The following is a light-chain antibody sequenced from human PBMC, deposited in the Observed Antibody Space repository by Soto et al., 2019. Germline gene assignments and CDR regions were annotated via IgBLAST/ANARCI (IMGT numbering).Light chain of an antibody. Sequence: EIVLTQSPGTLSLSPGERATLSCRASQSIRNNYLAWYQQKRGQAPRLLISDAFNRATGIPDRFSGSGSGTDFTLTISGLELEDLAVYYHQQYDASPSTFAPGPNADIK. CDR2: DAF. J-gene: IGKJ3*01. CDR3: QQYDASPST. V-gene: IGKV3-20*01. CDR1: QSIRNNY.